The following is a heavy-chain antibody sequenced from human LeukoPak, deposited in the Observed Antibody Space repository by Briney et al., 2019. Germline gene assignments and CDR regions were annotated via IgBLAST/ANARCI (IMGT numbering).Heavy chain of an antibody. CDR2: ISAYNGNT. Sequence: ASVTVSCKASGYTFTSYGISWVRQAPGQGLEWMGWISAYNGNTNYAQKLQGRVTMTTDTSTSTAYMELRSLRSDDTAVYYCARGSAVQLERRGVDWFDPWGQGTLVTVSS. V-gene: IGHV1-18*01. CDR1: GYTFTSYG. D-gene: IGHD1-1*01. J-gene: IGHJ5*02. CDR3: ARGSAVQLERRGVDWFDP.